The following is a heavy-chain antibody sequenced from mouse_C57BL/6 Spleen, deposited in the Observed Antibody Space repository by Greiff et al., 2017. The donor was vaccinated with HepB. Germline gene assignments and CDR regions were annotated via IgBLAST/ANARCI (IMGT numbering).Heavy chain of an antibody. CDR3: AKGVLYDYDYYYAMDY. CDR1: GYAFSSSW. J-gene: IGHJ4*01. D-gene: IGHD2-4*01. CDR2: IYPGDGDT. V-gene: IGHV1-82*01. Sequence: VQLQQSGPELVKPGASVKISCKASGYAFSSSWMNWVKQRPGKGLEWIGRIYPGDGDTNYNGKFKGKATLTADKSSSTAYMQLSSLTSEDSAVYFCAKGVLYDYDYYYAMDYWGQGTTVTVSS.